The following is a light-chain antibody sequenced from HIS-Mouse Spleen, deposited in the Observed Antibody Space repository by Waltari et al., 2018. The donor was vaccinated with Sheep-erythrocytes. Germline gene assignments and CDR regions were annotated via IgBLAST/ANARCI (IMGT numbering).Light chain of an antibody. CDR3: CSYAGSYNHV. CDR1: SSDVGGYNY. Sequence: QSALTQPRSVSGSPGQSVTISCTGTSSDVGGYNYVSWYQQHPGKAPKRMIYDVSKRPSGVPDRFSGSKSGNTASLTISGLQAEDEADYYCCSYAGSYNHVFATGTKFTVL. CDR2: DVS. V-gene: IGLV2-11*01. J-gene: IGLJ1*01.